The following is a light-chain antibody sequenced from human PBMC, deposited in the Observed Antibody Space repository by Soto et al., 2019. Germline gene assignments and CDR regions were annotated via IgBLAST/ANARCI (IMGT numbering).Light chain of an antibody. Sequence: EIVLTQSPGTLSLSPGERATLSCRASQSFSNSYLAWYQQQPGQAPRLLIYGASRRATGIPDRFSGSGSGTDFTLTISRLAPEDFAVYYCHQYGSSPPNTFGQGTKREIK. CDR3: HQYGSSPPNT. J-gene: IGKJ2*01. CDR1: QSFSNSY. V-gene: IGKV3-20*01. CDR2: GAS.